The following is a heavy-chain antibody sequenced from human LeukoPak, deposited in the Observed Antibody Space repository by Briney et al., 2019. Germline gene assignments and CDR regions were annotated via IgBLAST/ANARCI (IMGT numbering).Heavy chain of an antibody. V-gene: IGHV3-21*01. CDR2: ITSSSSYI. CDR3: ARSFFQWNYGSCLDS. Sequence: GGSLRLSCAASGFTFSSYNMNWVRQAPGKGLEWVSSITSSSSYIYYADSVKGRFTISRDNAKNSLYLQMNSLRAEDTAVYSCARSFFQWNYGSCLDSWGQGTLVTVSS. CDR1: GFTFSSYN. D-gene: IGHD1-7*01. J-gene: IGHJ4*02.